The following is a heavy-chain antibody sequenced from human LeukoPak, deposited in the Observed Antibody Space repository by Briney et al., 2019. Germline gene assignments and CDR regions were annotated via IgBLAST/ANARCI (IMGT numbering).Heavy chain of an antibody. CDR2: INPNSGGT. CDR3: ARDPKYGDYDPRADAFDI. J-gene: IGHJ3*02. D-gene: IGHD4-17*01. CDR1: GYTFTGYY. V-gene: IGHV1-2*02. Sequence: ASVKVSCKASGYTFTGYYMHWVRQAPGQGLEWMGWINPNSGGTNYAQKFQGRVTMTRDTSISTAYMELSRLRSDDTAVYYCARDPKYGDYDPRADAFDIWGQGTMVTVSS.